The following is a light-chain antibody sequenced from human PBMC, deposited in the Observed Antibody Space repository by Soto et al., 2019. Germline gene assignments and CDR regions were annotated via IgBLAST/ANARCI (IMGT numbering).Light chain of an antibody. CDR1: QSVSTL. CDR2: KAS. V-gene: IGKV1-5*03. CDR3: QQYNRYSPWA. Sequence: DVQMTQSPSTLSASVGERVTITCRASQSVSTLLAWYQQQPGKAPKLLIYKASSLESGVPSRFSGSGSGTDFTLTISSLQPDDFGTYYCQQYNRYSPWAFGQGTKVEIK. J-gene: IGKJ1*01.